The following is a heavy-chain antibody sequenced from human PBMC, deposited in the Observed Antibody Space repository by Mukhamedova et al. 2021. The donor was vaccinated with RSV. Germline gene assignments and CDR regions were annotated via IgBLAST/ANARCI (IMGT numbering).Heavy chain of an antibody. J-gene: IGHJ6*03. CDR2: IPIFGTA. V-gene: IGHV1-69*01. CDR3: ARETDYYYYYMGV. Sequence: IPIFGTANYAQKFQGRVTITADESTSTAYMELSSLRSEDTAVYYCARETDYYYYYMGVWGKGTTVTVSS.